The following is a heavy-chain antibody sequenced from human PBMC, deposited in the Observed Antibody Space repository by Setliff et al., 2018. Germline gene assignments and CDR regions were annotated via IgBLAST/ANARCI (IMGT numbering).Heavy chain of an antibody. Sequence: GESLKISCKASGYRFTSYWIGRVRQMPGKGLEWMGIIYPGDSDTTYSPSFQGQVTISADKSISTAYLQLSSLKASDTAIYYCARRAVTAEYFQHWGHGTLVTVSS. V-gene: IGHV5-51*01. CDR2: IYPGDSDT. J-gene: IGHJ1*01. CDR3: ARRAVTAEYFQH. D-gene: IGHD4-17*01. CDR1: GYRFTSYW.